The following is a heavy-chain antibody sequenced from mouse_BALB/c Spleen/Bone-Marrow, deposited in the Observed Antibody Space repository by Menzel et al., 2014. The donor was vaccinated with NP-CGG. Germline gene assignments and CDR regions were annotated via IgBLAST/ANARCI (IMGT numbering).Heavy chain of an antibody. Sequence: QVHVKQSGPELVKPGASVMISCKASGYTFTSFYIYWVRQRPGQGLEWIGWIYPGDFTTKYNEKFKGKATLTADKSSTTASMQLSSLTSEDSAVYFCARKSQRAYDSMIYWGQGTSVTVSS. CDR2: IYPGDFTT. D-gene: IGHD2-4*01. V-gene: IGHV1S56*01. CDR1: GYTFTSFY. J-gene: IGHJ4*01. CDR3: ARKSQRAYDSMIY.